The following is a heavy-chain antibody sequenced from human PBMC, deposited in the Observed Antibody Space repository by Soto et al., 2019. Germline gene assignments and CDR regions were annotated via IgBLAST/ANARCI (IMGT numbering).Heavy chain of an antibody. CDR3: ARRQDYGDYADAFDI. J-gene: IGHJ3*02. CDR1: GYIFTSYW. D-gene: IGHD4-17*01. Sequence: PGESLKISCNGSGYIFTSYWIGWVRQVPGKGLEWMGIIYPGDSDTRYSPSFQGQVTISADKSISTAYLQWSSLKASDTAMYYCARRQDYGDYADAFDIWGQGTMVTVSS. V-gene: IGHV5-51*01. CDR2: IYPGDSDT.